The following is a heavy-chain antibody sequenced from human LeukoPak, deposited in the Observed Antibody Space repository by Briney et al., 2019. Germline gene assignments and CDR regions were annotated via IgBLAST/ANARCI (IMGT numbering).Heavy chain of an antibody. CDR3: ARDIEAAAGTFDI. Sequence: GGSLRLSCAASGFTFSSYSMNWVRQAPGKGLEWVSSISSSSSYIYYADSVKGRFTISRDNAKNSLYLQMNSLRAEDTAMYYCARDIEAAAGTFDIWGQGTMVTVSS. CDR1: GFTFSSYS. J-gene: IGHJ3*02. D-gene: IGHD6-13*01. CDR2: ISSSSSYI. V-gene: IGHV3-21*01.